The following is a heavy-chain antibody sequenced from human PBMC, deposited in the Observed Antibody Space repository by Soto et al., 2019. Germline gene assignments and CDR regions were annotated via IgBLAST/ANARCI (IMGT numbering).Heavy chain of an antibody. Sequence: SVKVSCKASGGSFSSYAISWVRQAPGQGLEWMGGIIPIFGTANYAQKFQGRVTITADESKNTLYLQMNSLRAEDTAVYYCAKDPFDYWGQGTLVTVSS. CDR1: GGSFSSYA. CDR2: IIPIFGTA. V-gene: IGHV1-69*13. J-gene: IGHJ4*02. CDR3: AKDPFDY.